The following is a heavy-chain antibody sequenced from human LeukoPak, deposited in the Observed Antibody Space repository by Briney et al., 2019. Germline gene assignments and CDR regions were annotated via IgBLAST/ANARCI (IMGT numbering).Heavy chain of an antibody. Sequence: GGSLRLSCAASGFTFSSYNMHWVRQAPGKGLEWVSFIRYDETDKYYAGSVKGRFTISRDNSKNTIYLQMNGLREEDTAVYYCAKAGKVAAAATRYYYYHMDVWGKGTTVTVSS. D-gene: IGHD6-25*01. CDR3: AKAGKVAAAATRYYYYHMDV. V-gene: IGHV3-30*02. CDR2: IRYDETDK. J-gene: IGHJ6*03. CDR1: GFTFSSYN.